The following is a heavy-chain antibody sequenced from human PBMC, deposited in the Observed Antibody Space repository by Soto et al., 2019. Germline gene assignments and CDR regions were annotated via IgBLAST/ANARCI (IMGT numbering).Heavy chain of an antibody. Sequence: QLQLQEAGPGLVKPSETLSLTCTVSGCSISSSSYYWGWIRQPPGKGLEWSGGIYYSGSTYYNTSHKSLVTISGDPSKIQFSLKLSSVAAADTAVYYCGIATLLDMDTAMVNGMDVWGQGTTVTVSS. V-gene: IGHV4-39*01. CDR2: IYYSGST. D-gene: IGHD5-18*01. CDR3: GIATLLDMDTAMVNGMDV. J-gene: IGHJ6*02. CDR1: GCSISSSSYY.